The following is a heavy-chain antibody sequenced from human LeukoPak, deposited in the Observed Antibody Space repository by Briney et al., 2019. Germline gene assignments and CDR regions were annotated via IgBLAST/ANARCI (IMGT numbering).Heavy chain of an antibody. J-gene: IGHJ5*01. Sequence: ASVKVSCKASGDTFSRFAINWVRQAPGQGLEWMGRIIPNLGIPSYAQKFQGRVTISADKSTSTAYLEVSRLRSEDTAVYYCARSPASGIQHSWGQGTLVTASS. CDR2: IIPNLGIP. V-gene: IGHV1-69*04. D-gene: IGHD1-1*01. CDR3: ARSPASGIQHS. CDR1: GDTFSRFA.